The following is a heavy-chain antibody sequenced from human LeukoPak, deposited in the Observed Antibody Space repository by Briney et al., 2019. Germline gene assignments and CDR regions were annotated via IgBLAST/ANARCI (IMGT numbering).Heavy chain of an antibody. D-gene: IGHD6-19*01. V-gene: IGHV3-23*01. J-gene: IGHJ4*02. CDR1: GFTFSSYG. Sequence: GGSLRLSCAASGFTFSSYGMSWVRQAPGKGLEWVSAISGSGGSTYYADSAKGRFTISRDNSKNTLYLQMNSLRAEDTALYHCARHNSSGWRGFDYWGQGTLVTVSS. CDR2: ISGSGGST. CDR3: ARHNSSGWRGFDY.